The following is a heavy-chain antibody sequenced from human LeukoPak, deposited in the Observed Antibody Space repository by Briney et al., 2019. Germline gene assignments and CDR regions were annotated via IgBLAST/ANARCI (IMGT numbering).Heavy chain of an antibody. D-gene: IGHD3-3*01. CDR3: VLTIFGVVTLDY. CDR2: IYYSGST. CDR1: GGSISSYY. V-gene: IGHV4-59*05. Sequence: PSETLSLTCTVSGGSISSYYWSWIRQPPGKGLEWIGSIYYSGSTYYNPSLKSRVTISVDTSKNQFSLKLSSVTAADTAVYYCVLTIFGVVTLDYWGQGTLVTVSS. J-gene: IGHJ4*02.